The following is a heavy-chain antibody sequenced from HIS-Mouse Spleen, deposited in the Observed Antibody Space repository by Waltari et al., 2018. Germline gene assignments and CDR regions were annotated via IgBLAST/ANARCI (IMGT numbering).Heavy chain of an antibody. CDR3: AKDSPYSSGWYETLGDAFDI. Sequence: EVQLLESGGGLVQPGGSLGRSCAASGFTFRSRGMSWVRRAPGKGLEWVSAISGSGGSTYYADSVKGRFTISRDNSKNTLYLQMNSLRAEDTAVYYCAKDSPYSSGWYETLGDAFDIWGQGTMVTVSS. CDR1: GFTFRSRG. J-gene: IGHJ3*02. D-gene: IGHD6-19*01. V-gene: IGHV3-23*01. CDR2: ISGSGGST.